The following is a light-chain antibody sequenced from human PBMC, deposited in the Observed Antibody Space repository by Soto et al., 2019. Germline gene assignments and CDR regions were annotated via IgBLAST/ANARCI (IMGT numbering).Light chain of an antibody. V-gene: IGKV1-39*01. CDR2: DAS. CDR3: QQSYSTHPWT. J-gene: IGKJ1*01. CDR1: QSIRSY. Sequence: DIQLTQSPSSLSASVGDKVTITCRASQSIRSYLNWVQQKPGKAPKLLIYDASSLQTGVPSRFSGSGSGTDFSLTISSLQTEDFANYYCQQSYSTHPWTFGHGTQVDI.